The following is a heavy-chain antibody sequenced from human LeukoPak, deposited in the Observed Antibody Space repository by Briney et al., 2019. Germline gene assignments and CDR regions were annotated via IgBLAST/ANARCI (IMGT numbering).Heavy chain of an antibody. V-gene: IGHV4-31*03. CDR2: IYYSGST. D-gene: IGHD3-3*01. CDR1: GGSISSGGYY. J-gene: IGHJ4*02. Sequence: SETLSLTCTVSGGSISSGGYYWSWIRQHPGTGLEWIGYIYYSGSTYYNPSLKSRVTISVDTSKNQFSLKLSSVTAADTAVCYCARGGPGGYDFWSGPPSGVDYWGQGTLVTVSS. CDR3: ARGGPGGYDFWSGPPSGVDY.